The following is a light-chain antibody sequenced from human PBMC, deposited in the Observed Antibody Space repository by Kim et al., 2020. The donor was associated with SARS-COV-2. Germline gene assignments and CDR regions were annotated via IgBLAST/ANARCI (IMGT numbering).Light chain of an antibody. V-gene: IGLV3-19*01. CDR3: NSRDSNDNVV. CDR2: GKN. J-gene: IGLJ2*01. Sequence: SSELTQDPAVSVALRQTVRITCQGDSLRSYYATWYQQKPGQAPILVIYGKNNRPSGIPDRFSGSSSGNTASLTITGTQAGDEADYYCNSRDSNDNVVLGGGTQLTVL. CDR1: SLRSYY.